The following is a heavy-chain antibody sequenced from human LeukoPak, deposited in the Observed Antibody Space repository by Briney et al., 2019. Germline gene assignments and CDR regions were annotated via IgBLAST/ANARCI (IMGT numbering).Heavy chain of an antibody. V-gene: IGHV3-30*02. Sequence: GGSLGLSCAASGFTFSSYGMHWVRQAPGKGLEWVAFIRYDGSNKYYADSVKGRFTISRDNSKNTLYLQMNSLRAEDTAAYYCAKDRLTEDILTGSYYWGQGTLVTVSS. CDR2: IRYDGSNK. D-gene: IGHD3-9*01. CDR1: GFTFSSYG. J-gene: IGHJ4*02. CDR3: AKDRLTEDILTGSYY.